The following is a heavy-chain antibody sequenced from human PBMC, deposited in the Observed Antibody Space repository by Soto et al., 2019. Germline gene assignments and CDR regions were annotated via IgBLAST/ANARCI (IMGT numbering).Heavy chain of an antibody. Sequence: ASVKVSCKVSGYTLTELSMHWVRQAPGKGLEWMGGFDPEDGETIYAQKFQGRVTMTEDTSTDTAYMELSSLRSEDTAVYYCATLAVAGPTGFNWFDPCGQGTLVTVSS. J-gene: IGHJ5*02. CDR1: GYTLTELS. D-gene: IGHD6-19*01. CDR3: ATLAVAGPTGFNWFDP. CDR2: FDPEDGET. V-gene: IGHV1-24*01.